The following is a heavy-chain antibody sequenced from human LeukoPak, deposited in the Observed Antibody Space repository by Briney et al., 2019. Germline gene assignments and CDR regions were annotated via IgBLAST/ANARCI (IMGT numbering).Heavy chain of an antibody. CDR1: GGSVGTYY. Sequence: PSETLSLTCNISGGSVGTYYWSWIRQPPGKGLEWIGEINHSGSTNYNPSLKSRVTISVDTSKNQFSLKLSSVTAADTAVYYCARVEGATSFDYWGQGTLVTVSS. CDR2: INHSGST. CDR3: ARVEGATSFDY. V-gene: IGHV4-34*01. D-gene: IGHD1-26*01. J-gene: IGHJ4*02.